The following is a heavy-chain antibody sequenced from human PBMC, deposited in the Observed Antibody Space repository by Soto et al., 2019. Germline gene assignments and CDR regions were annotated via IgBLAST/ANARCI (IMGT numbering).Heavy chain of an antibody. J-gene: IGHJ4*02. Sequence: QVQLVESGGGVVQPGRSLRLSCAASGFTFSSYGMRWVRQAPGKGLEWVAVISYDGSNKYYADSVKGRFTISRDNSKNTLYLQMNSLRAEDTAVYYCAKGGNTFDYWGQGTLVTVSS. D-gene: IGHD2-15*01. V-gene: IGHV3-30*18. CDR2: ISYDGSNK. CDR1: GFTFSSYG. CDR3: AKGGNTFDY.